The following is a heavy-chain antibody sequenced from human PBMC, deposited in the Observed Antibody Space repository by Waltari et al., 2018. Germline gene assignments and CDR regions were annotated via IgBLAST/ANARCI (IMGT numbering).Heavy chain of an antibody. Sequence: QVQLQESGPGLVKPSETLSLTCTVSGGPISSYYWRWIRQPPGKGLEWIGYIYYSGSTNYNPSLKSRVTISVDTSKNQFSLKLSSVTAADTAVYYCARGYQLPPYRDAFDIWGQGTMVTVSS. CDR3: ARGYQLPPYRDAFDI. CDR1: GGPISSYY. D-gene: IGHD2-2*01. J-gene: IGHJ3*02. V-gene: IGHV4-59*01. CDR2: IYYSGST.